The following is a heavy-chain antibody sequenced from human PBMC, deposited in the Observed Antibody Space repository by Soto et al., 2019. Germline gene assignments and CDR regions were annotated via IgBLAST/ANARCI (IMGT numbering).Heavy chain of an antibody. CDR1: GGTFSSYA. D-gene: IGHD3-9*01. V-gene: IGHV1-69*01. J-gene: IGHJ6*02. Sequence: QVQLVQSGAEVKKPGSSVKVSCKASGGTFSSYAISWVRQAPGQGLEWMGGIIPIFGTANYAQKFQGRVTITAGESTSTAYMELSSLRSEDTAVYYCARDLYDILTGYRYYYGMDVWGQGTTVTVSS. CDR3: ARDLYDILTGYRYYYGMDV. CDR2: IIPIFGTA.